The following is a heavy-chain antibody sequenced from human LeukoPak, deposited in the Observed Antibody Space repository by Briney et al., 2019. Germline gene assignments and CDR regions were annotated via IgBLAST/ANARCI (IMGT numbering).Heavy chain of an antibody. D-gene: IGHD3-10*01. Sequence: GGSLRLFCAASGFTFSTYGVYWVRQAPGKGLEWVSSNSGGSSYYADSVKGRFTISRDNSKNTLYLQLNSLRAEDTAVYYCAKDQGYYGSGSYKEYFQHWGQGTLVTVSS. CDR2: NSGGSS. V-gene: IGHV3-23*01. J-gene: IGHJ1*01. CDR1: GFTFSTYG. CDR3: AKDQGYYGSGSYKEYFQH.